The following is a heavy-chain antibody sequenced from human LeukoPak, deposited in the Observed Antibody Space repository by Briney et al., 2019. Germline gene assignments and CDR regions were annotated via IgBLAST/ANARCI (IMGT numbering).Heavy chain of an antibody. CDR1: GGSFSGYY. V-gene: IGHV4-34*01. CDR3: ARVRQWLVRWSRNAFDI. D-gene: IGHD6-19*01. Sequence: SETLSLTCAVYGGSFSGYYWSWIRQPPGKGLEWIGEINHSGSTNYNPSLKSRVTISVVTSKNQFSLKLSSVTAADTAVYYCARVRQWLVRWSRNAFDIWGQGTMVTVSS. J-gene: IGHJ3*02. CDR2: INHSGST.